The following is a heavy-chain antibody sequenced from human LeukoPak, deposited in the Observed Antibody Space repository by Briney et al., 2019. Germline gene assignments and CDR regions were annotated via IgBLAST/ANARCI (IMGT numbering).Heavy chain of an antibody. J-gene: IGHJ4*02. D-gene: IGHD1-26*01. CDR1: GFTVSVYY. Sequence: GGSLRLSCAVSGFTVSVYYMSWIRQAPGKGLEWVSYISSSGSTIYYADSVKGRFTISRDNAKNSLYLQMNSLRAEDTAVYYCARDIPGSYVLNFDYWGQGTLVTVSS. CDR3: ARDIPGSYVLNFDY. CDR2: ISSSGSTI. V-gene: IGHV3-11*01.